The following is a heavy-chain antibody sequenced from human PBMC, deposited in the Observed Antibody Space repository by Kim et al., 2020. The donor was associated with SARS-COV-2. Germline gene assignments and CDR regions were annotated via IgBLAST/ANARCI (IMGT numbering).Heavy chain of an antibody. D-gene: IGHD2-21*01. J-gene: IGHJ5*02. Sequence: KGRVTISVDPSKNQFSLKLSSVTAADTAVYYCARGPRILWFRPPGWFDPWGQGTLVTVSS. V-gene: IGHV4-34*01. CDR3: ARGPRILWFRPPGWFDP.